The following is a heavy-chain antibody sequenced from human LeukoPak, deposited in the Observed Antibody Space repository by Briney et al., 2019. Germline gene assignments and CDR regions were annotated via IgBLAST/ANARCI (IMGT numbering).Heavy chain of an antibody. CDR3: AKDPLPGYYYGSGERNYYMDV. D-gene: IGHD3-10*01. CDR2: IRYDGSNK. V-gene: IGHV3-30*02. Sequence: PGGSLRLSCAASGFTFSSYGMHWVRQAPGKGLEWVAFIRYDGSNKYYADSVKGRFTISRDNSKNTLYLQMNSLRAEDTAVYYCAKDPLPGYYYGSGERNYYMDVWGKGTTVTISS. CDR1: GFTFSSYG. J-gene: IGHJ6*03.